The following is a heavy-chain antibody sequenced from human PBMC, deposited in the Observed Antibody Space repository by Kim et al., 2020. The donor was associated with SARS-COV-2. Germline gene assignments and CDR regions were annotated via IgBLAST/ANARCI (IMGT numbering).Heavy chain of an antibody. CDR3: ARIGAPATDSDYYIMDV. V-gene: IGHV4-34*01. Sequence: SETLSLTCGVYGESLIGYYWTWIRQPPGKGLEWIGEIDHSGTTSYNPSLKSRATISLATSEKQLSLWLNSVTDADTAVYYCARIGAPATDSDYYIMDVWG. CDR1: GESLIGYY. J-gene: IGHJ6*03. D-gene: IGHD3-16*01. CDR2: IDHSGTT.